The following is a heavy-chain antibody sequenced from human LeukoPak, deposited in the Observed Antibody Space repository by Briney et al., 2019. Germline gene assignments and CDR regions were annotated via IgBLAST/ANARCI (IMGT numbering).Heavy chain of an antibody. Sequence: GGSLSLFCAVSGFSFSINAMTWVRQAPGKGLECVSAITGDGATTYYADSVRGRFTISRDNSKNTLYLQMNSLRAEDTAIYYCAKAYGTNGYFQLPIDFWGQGTLVTVSS. D-gene: IGHD2-8*01. CDR3: AKAYGTNGYFQLPIDF. J-gene: IGHJ4*02. CDR2: ITGDGATT. V-gene: IGHV3-23*01. CDR1: GFSFSINA.